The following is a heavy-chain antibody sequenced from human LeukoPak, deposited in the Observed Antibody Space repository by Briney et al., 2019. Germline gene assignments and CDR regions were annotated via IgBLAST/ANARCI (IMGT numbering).Heavy chain of an antibody. J-gene: IGHJ4*02. CDR2: ISAEGSNT. CDR1: GFTFSSYA. D-gene: IGHD6-13*01. CDR3: ARDLRPYSSSWYSVY. Sequence: PGGSLRLPCAASGFTFSSYAMHWVRQAPGKGLEWVSRISAEGSNTDYADSVRGRFTISRDNAKNSLYLQMNSLRAEDTALYYCARDLRPYSSSWYSVYWGQGTLVTVSS. V-gene: IGHV3-74*01.